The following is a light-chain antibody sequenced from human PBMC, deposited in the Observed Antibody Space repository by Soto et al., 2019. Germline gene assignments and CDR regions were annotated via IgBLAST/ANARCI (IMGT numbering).Light chain of an antibody. CDR1: QSVSTY. J-gene: IGKJ4*01. CDR2: GIS. CDR3: QQYNNWPLT. V-gene: IGKV3-15*01. Sequence: DIVLTQSPATLSLSPGERATLACRASQSVSTYLAWYQQRPGQTPRLLIYGISTRATDIPARFSGSGSGTEFTLTISSLQSEEFAVYYCQQYNNWPLTFGGGTKVDIK.